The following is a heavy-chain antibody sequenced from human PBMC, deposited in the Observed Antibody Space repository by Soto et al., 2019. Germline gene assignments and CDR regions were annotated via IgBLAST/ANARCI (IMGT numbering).Heavy chain of an antibody. V-gene: IGHV3-23*01. Sequence: GGSLRLSCAASGFTFNHYAMTWVRQAPGKGLEWVSTISGSGYDTYYSDSVRGRFTISRDNSKNTLYLEMDSLRVEDTAVYYCAKRYCSGPSCSFFYYWGQGTLVTVSS. CDR2: ISGSGYDT. CDR3: AKRYCSGPSCSFFYY. J-gene: IGHJ4*02. CDR1: GFTFNHYA. D-gene: IGHD2-2*01.